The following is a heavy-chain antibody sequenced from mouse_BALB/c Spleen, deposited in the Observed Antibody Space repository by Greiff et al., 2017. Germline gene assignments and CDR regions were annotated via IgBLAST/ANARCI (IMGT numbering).Heavy chain of an antibody. Sequence: EVQLQESGPGLVKPSQSLSLTCTVTGYSITSDYAWNWIRQFPGNKLEWMGYISYSGSTSYNPSLKSRISITRDTSKNQFFLQLNSVTTEDTATYYCARHYGYDAMDYWGQGTSVTVSS. CDR2: ISYSGST. J-gene: IGHJ4*01. V-gene: IGHV3-2*02. CDR1: GYSITSDYA. D-gene: IGHD1-2*01. CDR3: ARHYGYDAMDY.